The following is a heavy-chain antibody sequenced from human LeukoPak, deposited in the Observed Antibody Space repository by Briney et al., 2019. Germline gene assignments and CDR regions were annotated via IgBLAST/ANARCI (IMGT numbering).Heavy chain of an antibody. CDR3: ARDILGRSNGGSNYFGMEV. V-gene: IGHV1-2*04. Sequence: ASVKVSCKAAGYTFTDYHMHWVRQAPGQGLEWMGCIDLYTGGAHYAQKLQDWLSMTRDTSINTAYMELSSLRSDDAAVYYCARDILGRSNGGSNYFGMEVWGQGTTVTVSS. CDR2: IDLYTGGA. J-gene: IGHJ6*02. CDR1: GYTFTDYH. D-gene: IGHD2-15*01.